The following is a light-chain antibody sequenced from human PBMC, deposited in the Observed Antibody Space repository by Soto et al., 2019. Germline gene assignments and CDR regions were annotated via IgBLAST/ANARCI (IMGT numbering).Light chain of an antibody. Sequence: EMTQAPSVSAAPGQKVTISCTRDSSNIGNNHVSWYQHLPGTAPKLPIYDTTKRPSGIPDRFSVSKSGTSATLVITGLQTGDEADYYCGAWDSSPSAFVFGTGTKVTVL. CDR2: DTT. V-gene: IGLV1-51*01. CDR1: SSNIGNNH. CDR3: GAWDSSPSAFV. J-gene: IGLJ1*01.